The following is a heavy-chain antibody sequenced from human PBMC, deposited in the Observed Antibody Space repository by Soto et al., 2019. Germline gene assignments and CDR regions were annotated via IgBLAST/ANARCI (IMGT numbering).Heavy chain of an antibody. V-gene: IGHV3-30*18. CDR3: AKDLLPNTVTTCGS. CDR2: ISSDGNNK. CDR1: GFTFDSHG. D-gene: IGHD4-17*01. J-gene: IGHJ5*02. Sequence: QVQLVESGGGAVQPGRSLRLSCAASGFTFDSHGMHWVRQAPGKGLEWVAVISSDGNNKYYADSVKGRFTISRDNFNNILYLQVSSLRAEDTAVYYCAKDLLPNTVTTCGSWGQGTRVTVSS.